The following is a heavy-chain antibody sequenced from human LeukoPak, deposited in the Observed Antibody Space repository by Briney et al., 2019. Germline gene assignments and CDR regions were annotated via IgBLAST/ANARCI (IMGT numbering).Heavy chain of an antibody. V-gene: IGHV4-30-4*01. J-gene: IGHJ3*02. CDR2: IYYSGST. Sequence: PSETLSLTCTVSGGSISSGDYYWSWIRQPPGKGLEWIGYIYYSGSTYYNPSLKSRVTISVDTSKNQFSLKLSSVTAADTAVYYCARSQYSGYGDDAFDIWGQGTMVTVSS. D-gene: IGHD5-12*01. CDR1: GGSISSGDYY. CDR3: ARSQYSGYGDDAFDI.